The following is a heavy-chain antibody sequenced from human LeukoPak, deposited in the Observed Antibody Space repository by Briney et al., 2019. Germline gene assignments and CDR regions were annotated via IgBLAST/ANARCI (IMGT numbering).Heavy chain of an antibody. V-gene: IGHV4-34*01. CDR3: ARERWLVRVTFDY. D-gene: IGHD6-19*01. J-gene: IGHJ4*02. CDR2: INHSGST. CDR1: GGSFSGYY. Sequence: SETLFPTCAVYGGSFSGYYWSWIRQPPGKGLEWIGEINHSGSTNYNPSLKSRVTISVDTSKNQFSLKLSSVTAADTAVYYCARERWLVRVTFDYWGQGTLVTVSS.